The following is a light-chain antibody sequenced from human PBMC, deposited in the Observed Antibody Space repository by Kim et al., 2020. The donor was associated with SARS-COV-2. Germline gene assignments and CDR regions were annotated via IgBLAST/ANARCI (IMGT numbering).Light chain of an antibody. J-gene: IGLJ2*01. Sequence: GQKVTISCSSSSSNIGNNSVSWYQQLPGTAPKLLIYDNNKRPSVIPDRFSGSKSGTSATLGITGLQTGDEADYYCGTWDSSLSAVVFGGGTQLTVL. CDR2: DNN. V-gene: IGLV1-51*01. CDR3: GTWDSSLSAVV. CDR1: SSNIGNNS.